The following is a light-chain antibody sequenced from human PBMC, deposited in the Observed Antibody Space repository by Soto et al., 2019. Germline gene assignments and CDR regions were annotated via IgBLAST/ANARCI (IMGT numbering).Light chain of an antibody. CDR1: GSDVGDSSH. V-gene: IGLV2-11*01. CDR3: SSYTNINTRACV. CDR2: EVN. Sequence: QSALTQPRSVSGSPGQSVTISCTATGSDVGDSSHVSWYQLHPGKAPKLMIYEVNNRPSGVPDRFSGSKSGNTASLTISGLQAEDEAEYYCSSYTNINTRACVFGTGTKLTVL. J-gene: IGLJ1*01.